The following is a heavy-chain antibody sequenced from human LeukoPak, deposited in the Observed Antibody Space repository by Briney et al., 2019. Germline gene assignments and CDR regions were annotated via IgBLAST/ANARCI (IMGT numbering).Heavy chain of an antibody. Sequence: PGGSLRLSCAASGFTFSSYWMSWVRQAPGKGLEWVANIKQDGSEKYYVDSVKGRFTISRDNAKNSLYLQMNSLRAEDTAVYYCASMEGTYSSSWWRWGQGTLVTVSS. V-gene: IGHV3-7*01. D-gene: IGHD6-13*01. CDR2: IKQDGSEK. J-gene: IGHJ4*02. CDR1: GFTFSSYW. CDR3: ASMEGTYSSSWWR.